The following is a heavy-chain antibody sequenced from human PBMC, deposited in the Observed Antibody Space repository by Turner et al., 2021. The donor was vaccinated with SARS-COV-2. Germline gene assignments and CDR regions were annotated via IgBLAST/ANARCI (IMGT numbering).Heavy chain of an antibody. CDR1: GFTFSSYA. J-gene: IGHJ3*02. V-gene: IGHV3-23*03. CDR2: IYSGGST. CDR3: ARGIWGDAFDI. D-gene: IGHD3-16*01. Sequence: EVQLLESGGGLVQPGGSLRLSCAASGFTFSSYAMSWVRQAPGKGLEWVSVIYSGGSTFYADSVKGRFTISRHNSKNTLYLQMNSLRAEDTAVYFCARGIWGDAFDIWGQGTMVTVSS.